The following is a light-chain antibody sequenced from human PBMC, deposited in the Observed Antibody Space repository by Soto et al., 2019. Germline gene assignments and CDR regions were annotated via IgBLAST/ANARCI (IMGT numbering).Light chain of an antibody. J-gene: IGKJ3*01. CDR3: QKYSSVPV. Sequence: DIQMTQSPTSLSASVGDRVTITCRASQGIRNFVAWYQQKPGKAPKLLIYAASTLQSGVPSRFSGRGSGTEFTLTSNSLQPEDVATYSCQKYSSVPVFGPGTKVEIK. CDR1: QGIRNF. CDR2: AAS. V-gene: IGKV1-27*01.